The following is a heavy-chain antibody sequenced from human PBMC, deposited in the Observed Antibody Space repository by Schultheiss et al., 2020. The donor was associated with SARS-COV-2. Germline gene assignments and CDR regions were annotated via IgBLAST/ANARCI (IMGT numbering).Heavy chain of an antibody. CDR3: AKDSAGDN. CDR2: ISYDGSNR. D-gene: IGHD3-10*01. CDR1: GFTFSSYA. V-gene: IGHV3-30*18. J-gene: IGHJ3*02. Sequence: GGSLRLSCAASGFTFSSYAMSWVRQAPGKGLEWVAVISYDGSNREYVDSVKGRFTISRDNSKNEVYLQMNGLRVEDTAVYYCAKDSAGDNWGRGTKVTVSS.